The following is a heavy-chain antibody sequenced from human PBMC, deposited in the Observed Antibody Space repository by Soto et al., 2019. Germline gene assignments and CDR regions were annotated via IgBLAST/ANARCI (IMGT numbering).Heavy chain of an antibody. V-gene: IGHV1-69*01. D-gene: IGHD6-13*01. CDR3: AKDRGIAAAGSGGNWLDP. Sequence: QVQLVQSGAEVKKPGSSVKVSCKASGGTFSSYGISWVRQAPGQGLEWMGGIIPAFRKANYAQKFQGRVTITADESTSTAYMELSSLGSENTAVYYCAKDRGIAAAGSGGNWLDPWGQGTLVTVSS. J-gene: IGHJ5*02. CDR2: IIPAFRKA. CDR1: GGTFSSYG.